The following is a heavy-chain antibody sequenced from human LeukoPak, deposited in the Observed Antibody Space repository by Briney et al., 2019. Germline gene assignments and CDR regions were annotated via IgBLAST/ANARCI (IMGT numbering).Heavy chain of an antibody. CDR1: GFTFDDYG. V-gene: IGHV3-20*04. J-gene: IGHJ4*02. CDR2: ITWNGGST. Sequence: GGSLRLSCTAAGFTFDDYGMSWVRQIPGKGLEWVAGITWNGGSTDYAVSVRGRFTISRDNAKNSLYLQMNSLRAEDTALYYCAKDASDYYGSGSYGLDYWGQGTLVTVSS. D-gene: IGHD3-10*01. CDR3: AKDASDYYGSGSYGLDY.